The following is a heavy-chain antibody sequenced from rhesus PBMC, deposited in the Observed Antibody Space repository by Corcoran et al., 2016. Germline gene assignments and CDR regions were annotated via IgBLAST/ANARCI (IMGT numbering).Heavy chain of an antibody. CDR3: ARGGYGSWNLRY. CDR1: GYSISSGYD. CDR2: IYGSSGST. D-gene: IGHD6-25*01. V-gene: IGHV4-76*01. J-gene: IGHJ4*01. Sequence: QVQLQESGPGVVKPSETLSLTCAVSGYSISSGYDWRWLRQPPGKELEGVGYIYGSSGSTNDNPSLKNRVTISKDTAKNQFALKLSSVTAADTAVYYCARGGYGSWNLRYWGQGVLVTVSS.